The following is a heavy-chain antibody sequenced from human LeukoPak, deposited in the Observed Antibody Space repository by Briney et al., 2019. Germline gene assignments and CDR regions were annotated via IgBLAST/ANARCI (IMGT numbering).Heavy chain of an antibody. CDR2: ISSSGSTI. CDR3: ARDFSPYYDIFGYGMDV. V-gene: IGHV3-11*01. D-gene: IGHD3-9*01. CDR1: GFTFSDYY. J-gene: IGHJ6*02. Sequence: GGSLRLSCAASGFTFSDYYMSWIRQAPGKGLEWVSYISSSGSTIYYADSVKGRFTISRDNAKNSLYLQMNSLRAEDTAVYYCARDFSPYYDIFGYGMDVWGQGTTVTVSS.